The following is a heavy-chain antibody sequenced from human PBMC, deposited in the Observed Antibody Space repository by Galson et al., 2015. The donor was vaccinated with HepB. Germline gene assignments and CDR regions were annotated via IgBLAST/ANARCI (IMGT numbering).Heavy chain of an antibody. CDR2: INPSGGGT. V-gene: IGHV1-46*01. Sequence: SVKVSCKASGYTFTSSYVHWVRQAPGQGLEWMGLINPSGGGTSYAQKFQGSCTMTRDTSTSTVYMELSSLSSEDTAVYYCARSPIAAAGLDYWGQGTLVTVSS. CDR3: ARSPIAAAGLDY. CDR1: GYTFTSSY. D-gene: IGHD6-13*01. J-gene: IGHJ4*02.